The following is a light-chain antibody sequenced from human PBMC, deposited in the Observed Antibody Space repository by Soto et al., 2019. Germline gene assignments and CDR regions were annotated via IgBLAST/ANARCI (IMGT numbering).Light chain of an antibody. Sequence: QSALTQPASVSGSPGQSITISCTGTSSDVGGYNFVSWYQQHPGKVPKLMIFDVNRRPSGVADRFSGSKSGNTASLTISGLQAEDEGDYYCCSYTSSSTHVFGSGTKVTVL. CDR1: SSDVGGYNF. V-gene: IGLV2-14*03. J-gene: IGLJ1*01. CDR3: CSYTSSSTHV. CDR2: DVN.